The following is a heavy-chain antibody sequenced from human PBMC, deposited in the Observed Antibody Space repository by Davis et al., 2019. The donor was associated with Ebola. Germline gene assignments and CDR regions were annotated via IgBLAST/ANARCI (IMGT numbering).Heavy chain of an antibody. Sequence: ASVKVSCKASGYTFTSYAMHWVRQAPGQRLEWIGWINAGNGNTKYSQKFQGRVTITRDTSASTAYMELSSLRSEDTAAYYCARESNRYSSSWYEESWFDPWGQGTLVTVSS. J-gene: IGHJ5*02. CDR3: ARESNRYSSSWYEESWFDP. V-gene: IGHV1-3*01. D-gene: IGHD6-13*01. CDR2: INAGNGNT. CDR1: GYTFTSYA.